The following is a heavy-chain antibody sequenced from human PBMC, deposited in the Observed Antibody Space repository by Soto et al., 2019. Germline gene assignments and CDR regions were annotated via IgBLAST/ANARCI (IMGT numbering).Heavy chain of an antibody. CDR2: INPSGGST. CDR3: ARGHSGYYYYYGMDV. CDR1: GYTFTSYY. Sequence: ASVKVSFKASGYTFTSYYMHWVRQAPGQGLEWMGIINPSGGSTSYAQKLQGRFTMTRDTSTSTVYMELSSLKASDTAMYYCARGHSGYYYYYGMDVWGQGTTVTVTS. V-gene: IGHV1-46*01. J-gene: IGHJ6*02. D-gene: IGHD7-27*01.